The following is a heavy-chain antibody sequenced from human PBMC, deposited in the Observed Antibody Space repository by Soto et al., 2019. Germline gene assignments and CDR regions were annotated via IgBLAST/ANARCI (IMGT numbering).Heavy chain of an antibody. CDR1: GYTFTSHY. CDR3: ATPSGY. Sequence: ASVKVSCKASGYTFTSHYMHWVRQAPPQAREWMGLIKPSAGSTSYAQHFHGRDTMTRVPATSTVFMDLSSLRSEDTAIYYCATPSGYLGQGTLGTVSP. J-gene: IGHJ4*02. V-gene: IGHV1-46*01. CDR2: IKPSAGST.